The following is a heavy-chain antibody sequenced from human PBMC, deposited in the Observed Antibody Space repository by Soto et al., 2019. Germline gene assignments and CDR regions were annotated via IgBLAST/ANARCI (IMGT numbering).Heavy chain of an antibody. J-gene: IGHJ4*02. D-gene: IGHD5-12*01. V-gene: IGHV1-69*12. CDR2: IIPIFGTA. Sequence: QVQLVQSGAEVKKPGSSVKVSCKASGGTFSSYAISWVRQAPGQGLEWMGGIIPIFGTANYAQKFQGRVTITADEATSTAYMELSRLRSEDTTVYYCARQPYGGGMATNRGFDYWGQGTLVTVSS. CDR3: ARQPYGGGMATNRGFDY. CDR1: GGTFSSYA.